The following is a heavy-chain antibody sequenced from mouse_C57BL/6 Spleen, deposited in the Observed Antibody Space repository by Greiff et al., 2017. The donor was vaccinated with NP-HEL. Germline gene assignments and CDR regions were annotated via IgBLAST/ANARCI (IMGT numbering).Heavy chain of an antibody. Sequence: EVQVVESGGGLVKPGGSLKLSCAASGFTFSDYGMHWVRQAPEKGLEWVAYISSGSSTIYYADTVKGRFTISRDNAKNNLFLQMTSLRSEDTAMYYCARNYYGSSSFAYWGQGTLVTVSA. CDR2: ISSGSSTI. J-gene: IGHJ3*01. V-gene: IGHV5-17*01. D-gene: IGHD1-1*01. CDR3: ARNYYGSSSFAY. CDR1: GFTFSDYG.